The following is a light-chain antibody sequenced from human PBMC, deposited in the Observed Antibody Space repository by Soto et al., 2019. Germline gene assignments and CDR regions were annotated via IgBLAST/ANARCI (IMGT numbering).Light chain of an antibody. V-gene: IGKV3-20*01. CDR3: QQYGSSPPT. CDR2: GAS. CDR1: QSVSSSY. Sequence: EIVLTQSPGTLSLSPGERATLSCRASQSVSSSYLAWYQQKPGQAPRLLIYGASSRATGIPDRFSGSGSWTDFTPTISRLEPEDFAVYYCQQYGSSPPTFGQGTKVEIK. J-gene: IGKJ1*01.